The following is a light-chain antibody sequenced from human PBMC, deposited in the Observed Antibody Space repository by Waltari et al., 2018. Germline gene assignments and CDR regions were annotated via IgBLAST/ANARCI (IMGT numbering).Light chain of an antibody. CDR3: QVWDSDAGQPL. Sequence: SYFVTQSPSVSVTPGQTASVSCGGYQIEKKSVHWYQQKPGQAPMLVITYDDDRPPGIPQRFSGSNSGNAAILTISRVEAGDEADYYCQVWDSDAGQPLFGGGTKLTV. CDR1: QIEKKS. J-gene: IGLJ2*01. CDR2: YDD. V-gene: IGLV3-21*01.